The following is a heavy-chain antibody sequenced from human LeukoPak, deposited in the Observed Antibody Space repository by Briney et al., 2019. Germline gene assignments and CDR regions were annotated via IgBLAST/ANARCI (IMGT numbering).Heavy chain of an antibody. V-gene: IGHV3-30*03. CDR2: ISYDGSNK. CDR1: GFTFSSYG. D-gene: IGHD6-19*01. J-gene: IGHJ3*02. CDR3: ATPVGQWLHQGAFDI. Sequence: QPGGSLRLSCAASGFTFSSYGMHWVRQAPGKGLEWVAVISYDGSNKYYADSVKGRFTISRDNSKNTLYLQMNSLRAEDTAVYYCATPVGQWLHQGAFDIWGQGTMVTVSS.